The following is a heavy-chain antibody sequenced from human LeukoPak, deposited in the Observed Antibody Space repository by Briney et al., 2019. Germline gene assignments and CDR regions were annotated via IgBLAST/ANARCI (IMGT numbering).Heavy chain of an antibody. Sequence: GGSLRLSCAASGFTFSGSAMHWVRQASGKGLEWVGRIRSKANSYATAYAASVKGRFTISRDDSKNTAYLQMNSLRAEDTAVYYCAKDRGKIWFGAFDYWGQGTLVTVSS. D-gene: IGHD3-10*01. V-gene: IGHV3-73*01. CDR2: IRSKANSYAT. J-gene: IGHJ4*02. CDR3: AKDRGKIWFGAFDY. CDR1: GFTFSGSA.